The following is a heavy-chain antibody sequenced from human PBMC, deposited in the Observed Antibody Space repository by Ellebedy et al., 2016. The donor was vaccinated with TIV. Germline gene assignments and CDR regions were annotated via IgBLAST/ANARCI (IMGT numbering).Heavy chain of an antibody. CDR3: TRQTDSCHDY. J-gene: IGHJ4*02. Sequence: GGSLRLSXAASGFTFSGSHMHWVRQAPGQGLEWVGHVRSNTDNFATAYAASVKGRFTISRDDSKNTAFLQMNSLKSEDTAVYYCTRQTDSCHDYWGQGTLVTVSS. V-gene: IGHV3-73*01. CDR2: VRSNTDNFAT. D-gene: IGHD2-2*01. CDR1: GFTFSGSH.